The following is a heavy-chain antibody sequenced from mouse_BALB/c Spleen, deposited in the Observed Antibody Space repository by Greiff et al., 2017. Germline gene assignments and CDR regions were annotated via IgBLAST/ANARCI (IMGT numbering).Heavy chain of an antibody. Sequence: QVQLKQSGAELVRPGTSVKVSCKASGYAFTNYLIEWVKQRPGQGLEWIGVINPGSGGTNYNEKFKGKATLTADKSSSTAYMQLSSLTSDDSAVYFCARGDSLLRPRYFDVWGAGTTVTVSS. D-gene: IGHD1-2*01. CDR3: ARGDSLLRPRYFDV. J-gene: IGHJ1*01. CDR2: INPGSGGT. V-gene: IGHV1-54*03. CDR1: GYAFTNYL.